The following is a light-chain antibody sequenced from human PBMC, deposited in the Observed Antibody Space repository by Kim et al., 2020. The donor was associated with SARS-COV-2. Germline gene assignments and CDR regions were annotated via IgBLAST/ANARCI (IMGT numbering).Light chain of an antibody. CDR1: SGDVGAYNF. Sequence: GQSVTIACTGTSGDVGAYNFVSWYQQHPGKAPKLMIYEVSKRPSGVPDRFSGSKSGNTASLTVSGLQAEDEADYYCSAFAGSNNLPFGGGTQLTVL. CDR2: EVS. J-gene: IGLJ2*01. CDR3: SAFAGSNNLP. V-gene: IGLV2-8*01.